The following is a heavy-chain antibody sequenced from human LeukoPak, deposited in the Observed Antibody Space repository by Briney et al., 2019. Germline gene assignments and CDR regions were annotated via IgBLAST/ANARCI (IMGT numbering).Heavy chain of an antibody. CDR1: GDSFSSVTDY. V-gene: IGHV4-39*07. Sequence: SETLSLTCTVSGDSFSSVTDYWAWIRQPPGKGLEWIASGDYSGGTYYNPSLESRVAVSADMSKNQFSLKLSSVTAADTAVYYCARPIRYYYGSGSLGTKNPDDAFDIWGQGTMVTVSS. D-gene: IGHD3-10*01. CDR2: GDYSGGT. CDR3: ARPIRYYYGSGSLGTKNPDDAFDI. J-gene: IGHJ3*02.